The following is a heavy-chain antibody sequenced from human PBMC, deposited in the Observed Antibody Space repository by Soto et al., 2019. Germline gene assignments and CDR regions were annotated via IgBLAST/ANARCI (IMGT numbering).Heavy chain of an antibody. Sequence: SETLSLTCGGSGGTVASSHWWSWVRQSPGRGLEWIGNVYHTVDTNFNPSLQSRVTFSVDKSNNQFSLRLTSVTAADTDVYFWAREIVTAGGTKYFDPWGPGTLVTVSS. CDR3: AREIVTAGGTKYFDP. CDR2: VYHTVDT. J-gene: IGHJ2*01. D-gene: IGHD3-16*01. CDR1: GGTVASSHW. V-gene: IGHV4-4*02.